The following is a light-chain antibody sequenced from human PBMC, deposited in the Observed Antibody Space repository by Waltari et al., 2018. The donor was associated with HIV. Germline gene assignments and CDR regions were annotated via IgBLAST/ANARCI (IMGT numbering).Light chain of an antibody. CDR2: STN. CDR1: SGSVSTSYY. Sequence: QTVVTQEPSFSVSPGGTVTLTCGLSSGSVSTSYYPSWYQQTPGQAPRTLLYSTNTRSSGVPDRFSGSILGNKAALTITGAQADDESDYYCVLYMGSGISLFGGGTKLTVL. J-gene: IGLJ2*01. V-gene: IGLV8-61*01. CDR3: VLYMGSGISL.